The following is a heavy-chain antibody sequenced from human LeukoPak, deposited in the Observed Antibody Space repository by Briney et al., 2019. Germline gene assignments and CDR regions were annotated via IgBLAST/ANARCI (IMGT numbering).Heavy chain of an antibody. Sequence: PSETLSLTCTVSGASISSGGYYWSRIRQHPGKGLEWIGYIYYSGSTYYNPSLKSRVTISVDTSKNQFSLKLSSVTAADTAVYYCARGERYSYVLDAFDIWGQGTMVTVSS. CDR1: GASISSGGYY. CDR2: IYYSGST. D-gene: IGHD5-18*01. CDR3: ARGERYSYVLDAFDI. V-gene: IGHV4-31*03. J-gene: IGHJ3*02.